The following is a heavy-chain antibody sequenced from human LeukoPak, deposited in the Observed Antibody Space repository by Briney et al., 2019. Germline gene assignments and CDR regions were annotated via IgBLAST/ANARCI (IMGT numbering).Heavy chain of an antibody. CDR2: MNPNSGNT. V-gene: IGHV1-8*01. J-gene: IGHJ5*02. D-gene: IGHD6-13*01. CDR3: ARGLKGSSYFDP. Sequence: ASVKVSCKASGYTFTIYDINWVRQATGQGLEWMGWMNPNSGNTGYAQKFQGRVTMTRNTSIGTAYMELSSLRSEDTAVYYCARGLKGSSYFDPWGQGTLVTVSS. CDR1: GYTFTIYD.